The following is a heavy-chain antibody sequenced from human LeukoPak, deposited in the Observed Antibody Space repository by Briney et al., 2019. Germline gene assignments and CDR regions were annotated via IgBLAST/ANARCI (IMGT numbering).Heavy chain of an antibody. Sequence: PGGSLRLSCAASGFTFSDYYMSWIRQAPGKGLEWVSYISGSSTNTNYAESVKGRFTISRDNSRSTVYLQMNSLRAEDTAVYYCAKDRTRTITWYDSDYWGQGTLVTVSS. V-gene: IGHV3-11*05. CDR2: ISGSSTNT. CDR1: GFTFSDYY. CDR3: AKDRTRTITWYDSDY. D-gene: IGHD6-13*01. J-gene: IGHJ4*02.